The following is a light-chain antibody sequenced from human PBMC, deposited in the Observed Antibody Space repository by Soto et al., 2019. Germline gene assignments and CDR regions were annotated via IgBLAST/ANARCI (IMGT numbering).Light chain of an antibody. J-gene: IGLJ1*01. Sequence: QSALTQPASVSGSPGQSITISCAGARDDIGAYDYVSWYQQHPGNAPKLLVYEVTNRPSGVSDRFSGSKSGNTASLTISGLQAEDEADYYCNSYTKSSDVVFGGGTKVTV. CDR3: NSYTKSSDVV. CDR2: EVT. CDR1: RDDIGAYDY. V-gene: IGLV2-14*01.